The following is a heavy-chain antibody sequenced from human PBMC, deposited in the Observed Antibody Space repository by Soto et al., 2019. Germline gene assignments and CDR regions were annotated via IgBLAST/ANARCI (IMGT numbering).Heavy chain of an antibody. CDR1: GFSFGDYA. V-gene: IGHV3-49*03. J-gene: IGHJ2*01. CDR3: SRDPATVTPWYSDL. CDR2: IRSNGYGGTT. D-gene: IGHD4-17*01. Sequence: GGSLRLSCAATGFSFGDYAMNWFRQAPGKGPEWVGFIRSNGYGGTTEYAASVKGRFSLSRDDSKSIAYLQMNSLKTEDSAVNYCSRDPATVTPWYSDLWGRGTLVTVSS.